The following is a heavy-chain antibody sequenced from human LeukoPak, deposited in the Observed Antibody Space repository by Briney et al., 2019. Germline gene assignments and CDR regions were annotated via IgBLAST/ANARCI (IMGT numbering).Heavy chain of an antibody. CDR1: GYTFISYG. Sequence: GASVKVSCKASGYTFISYGISWVRQAPGQGLEWMGWISPYNGNTKYVQKFQGRVTMTTDTSTSTAYMEVRSLRSDDTAVYYCASLKNSYDSSGYLVTDAFDIWGQGTMVTVSS. D-gene: IGHD3-22*01. CDR2: ISPYNGNT. V-gene: IGHV1-18*01. J-gene: IGHJ3*02. CDR3: ASLKNSYDSSGYLVTDAFDI.